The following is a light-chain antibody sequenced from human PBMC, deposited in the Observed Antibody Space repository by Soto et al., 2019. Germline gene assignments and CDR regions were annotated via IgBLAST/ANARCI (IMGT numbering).Light chain of an antibody. J-gene: IGKJ2*01. CDR1: QGISSY. CDR3: QQLSSYPRT. CDR2: AAS. V-gene: IGKV1-9*01. Sequence: DIPLTQSPSFLSASVGDRVTITCRASQGISSYLAWYQQRPGKAPKLLIYAASTLQSGVPSRFSGSGSGTEFTLTISSLQPEDFATFYCQQLSSYPRTFGQGTKLEVK.